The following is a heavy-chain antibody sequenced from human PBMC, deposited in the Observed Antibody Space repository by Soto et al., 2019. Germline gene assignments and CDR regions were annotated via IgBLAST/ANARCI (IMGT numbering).Heavy chain of an antibody. CDR2: ISAYNGNT. V-gene: IGHV1-18*01. CDR3: ARDSLSIAAAGTIDY. CDR1: GYTFTSYG. D-gene: IGHD6-13*01. Sequence: GASVKVSCKASGYTFTSYGISWVRQAPGQGLEWMGWISAYNGNTNYAQKLQGRVTMTTDTSTSTAYMELRSLRSDDTAVYYCARDSLSIAAAGTIDYWGQGTLVTVSS. J-gene: IGHJ4*02.